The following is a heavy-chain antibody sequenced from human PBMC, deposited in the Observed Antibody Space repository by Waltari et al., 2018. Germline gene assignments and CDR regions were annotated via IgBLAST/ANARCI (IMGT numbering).Heavy chain of an antibody. J-gene: IGHJ3*02. CDR2: IIPIFGTA. CDR1: GGTFSSYA. V-gene: IGHV1-69*08. D-gene: IGHD2-21*01. Sequence: QVQLVQSGAEVKKPGSSVKVSCKASGGTFSSYAISWVRQAPGQGLEWMGRIIPIFGTANYAQKFQGRVTITADKSTSTAYMELSSLRSEDTAVYYCAREASPEKLLVVVIAMPDAFDIWAQGTMVTVSS. CDR3: AREASPEKLLVVVIAMPDAFDI.